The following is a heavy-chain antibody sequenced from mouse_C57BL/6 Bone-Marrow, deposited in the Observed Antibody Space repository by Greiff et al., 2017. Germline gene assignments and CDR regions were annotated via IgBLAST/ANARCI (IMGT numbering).Heavy chain of an antibody. D-gene: IGHD2-4*01. CDR2: IYPGSGST. Sequence: VQLQQPGAELVKPGASVKMSCKASGYTFTSYWITWVKQRPGQGLEWIGDIYPGSGSTNYNEKFKSKATLTVDTSSSTAYMQLSSLTSEDSAVYYGARYDYDLAWFAYWGQGTLVTVSA. CDR1: GYTFTSYW. J-gene: IGHJ3*01. V-gene: IGHV1-55*01. CDR3: ARYDYDLAWFAY.